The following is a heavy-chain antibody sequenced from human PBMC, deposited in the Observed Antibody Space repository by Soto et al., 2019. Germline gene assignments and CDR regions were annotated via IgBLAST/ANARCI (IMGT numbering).Heavy chain of an antibody. CDR2: ISYDGSNK. CDR3: AKHNRSGCDWLRVGDASDI. D-gene: IGHD5-12*01. V-gene: IGHV3-30*18. J-gene: IGHJ3*02. Sequence: QVQLVESGGGVVQPGRSLRLSCAASGFTFSSYGMHWVRQPPGTGLEWVAVISYDGSNKYYADSVKGRLTISRDNSKNTLYQQMHSLRVADTAVYYSAKHNRSGCDWLRVGDASDIWGQGTMVTVSS. CDR1: GFTFSSYG.